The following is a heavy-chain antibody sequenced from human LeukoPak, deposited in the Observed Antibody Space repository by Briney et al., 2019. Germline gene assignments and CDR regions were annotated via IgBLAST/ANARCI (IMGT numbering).Heavy chain of an antibody. CDR2: IYYSGST. Sequence: PSETLSLTCTVSGGSIGSYYWSWIRQPPGKGLEWIGYIYYSGSTNYNPSLKSRVTISVDTSKNQFSLKLSSVTAADTAVYYCAREYSSGWYYFDYWGQGTLVTVSS. D-gene: IGHD6-19*01. CDR3: AREYSSGWYYFDY. CDR1: GGSIGSYY. J-gene: IGHJ4*02. V-gene: IGHV4-59*01.